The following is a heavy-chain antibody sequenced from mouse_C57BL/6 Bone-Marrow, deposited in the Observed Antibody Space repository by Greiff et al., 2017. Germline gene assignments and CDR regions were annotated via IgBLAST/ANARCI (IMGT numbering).Heavy chain of an antibody. CDR3: ARKGLRTGTRMDY. CDR2: INPGSGGT. CDR1: GYAFTNYL. J-gene: IGHJ4*01. V-gene: IGHV1-54*01. D-gene: IGHD4-1*01. Sequence: QVQLQQSGAELVRPGTSVKVSCKASGYAFTNYLLEWVKQRPGQGLEWIGVINPGSGGTNYNEKFKGKATLTADKSSSTAYMQLSSLTSEDSAVYFCARKGLRTGTRMDYWGQGTSVTVSS.